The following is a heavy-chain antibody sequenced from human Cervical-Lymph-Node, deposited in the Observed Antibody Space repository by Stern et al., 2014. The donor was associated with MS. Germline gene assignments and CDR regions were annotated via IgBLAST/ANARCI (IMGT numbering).Heavy chain of an antibody. CDR3: AKGSVGIAAPRNFDY. J-gene: IGHJ4*02. CDR1: GFTFADYA. V-gene: IGHV3-9*01. CDR2: MSWTSGSI. Sequence: VHLVESGGGLVQPGMSLRLSCAASGFTFADYAMHWVRQAPGKGLEWVSGMSWTSGSIGYADSVKGRFTISRDNAKNSLYLQMNSLRTEDTAFYYCAKGSVGIAAPRNFDYWGQGTLVTVSS. D-gene: IGHD6-13*01.